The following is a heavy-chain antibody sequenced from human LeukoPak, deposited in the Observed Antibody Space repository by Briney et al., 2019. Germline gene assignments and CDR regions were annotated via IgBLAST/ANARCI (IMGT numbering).Heavy chain of an antibody. J-gene: IGHJ6*02. CDR2: ISAYNGNT. CDR1: GYTFTSYG. D-gene: IGHD2-2*01. CDR3: ARDWSTTSCYQYYGMDV. Sequence: ASVKVSCKASGYTFTSYGISWVRQAPGQGLGWMGWISAYNGNTNYAQKLQSSVTMTTDTSKSTAYRERSSLRSDDTAVYCCARDWSTTSCYQYYGMDVWGQGTTVTVSS. V-gene: IGHV1-18*01.